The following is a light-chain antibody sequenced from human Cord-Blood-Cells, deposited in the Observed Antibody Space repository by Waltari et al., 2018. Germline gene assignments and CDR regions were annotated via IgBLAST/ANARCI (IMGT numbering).Light chain of an antibody. V-gene: IGLV2-23*02. J-gene: IGLJ2*01. Sequence: QSALTQPASVSGSPGQSITISCTGTSSAVGSYNIFPWYQQHPGKAPNRMIYEVSKRPSGVSNRFSGSKSGNTASLTISGLQAEDEADYYCCSYAGSSTLVFGGGTKLTVL. CDR2: EVS. CDR3: CSYAGSSTLV. CDR1: SSAVGSYNI.